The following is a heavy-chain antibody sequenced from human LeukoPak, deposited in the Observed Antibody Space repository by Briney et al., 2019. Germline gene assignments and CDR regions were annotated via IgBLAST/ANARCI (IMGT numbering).Heavy chain of an antibody. D-gene: IGHD3-9*01. CDR1: GFTFSSYA. Sequence: GGSLRLSCAASGFTFSSYAMSWVRQAPGKGLEWVSAISGSGGSTYYADSVKGRFAISRDNSKNTLYLQMNSLRAEDTAVYYCAKDRRYFDWLDPGFDYWGQGTLVTVSS. CDR2: ISGSGGST. J-gene: IGHJ4*02. CDR3: AKDRRYFDWLDPGFDY. V-gene: IGHV3-23*01.